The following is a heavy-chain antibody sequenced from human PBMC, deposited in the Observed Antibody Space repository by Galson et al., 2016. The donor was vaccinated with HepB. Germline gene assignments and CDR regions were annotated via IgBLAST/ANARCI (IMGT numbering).Heavy chain of an antibody. CDR2: IDPKDSYT. CDR1: GYTFTNYW. D-gene: IGHD4-11*01. Sequence: QSGAEVKKPGESLRISCKASGYTFTNYWITWVRQMPGKGLEWIGRIDPKDSYTSYSPSFQGHVTFSVDGSITTAYLQWGSLKASDTALYCCARLQYLVDWHFDLWGRGTLVTVSS. CDR3: ARLQYLVDWHFDL. J-gene: IGHJ2*01. V-gene: IGHV5-10-1*01.